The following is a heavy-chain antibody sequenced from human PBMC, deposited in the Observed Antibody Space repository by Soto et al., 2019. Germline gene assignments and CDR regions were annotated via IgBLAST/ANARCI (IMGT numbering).Heavy chain of an antibody. CDR1: GYTFPSYG. J-gene: IGHJ2*01. V-gene: IGHV1-18*01. CDR3: ARDDRQADYGAKWYFDL. CDR2: INTYNGDT. D-gene: IGHD4-17*01. Sequence: QVQLVQSGGEVKNPGASVRVSCKASGYTFPSYGISWVRQAPGQGLEWMGWINTYNGDTNYAPKLQDRVTVTTDTPTRTAYLQLRSLRPDDTAMYYCARDDRQADYGAKWYFDLWGRGTLVIVSS.